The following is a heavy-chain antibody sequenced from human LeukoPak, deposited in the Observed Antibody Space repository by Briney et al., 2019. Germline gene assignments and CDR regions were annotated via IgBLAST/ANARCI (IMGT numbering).Heavy chain of an antibody. D-gene: IGHD1-14*01. CDR3: ASRIW. Sequence: GGSLRLSCVASGFTFDDYGMSWVRQAPGKGLEWVSLMYTGGATYYADSVKGRFTITRDNSKNTLYLQMNSLRAEDTAVYYCASRIWWGQGTLVSVFS. V-gene: IGHV3-53*01. J-gene: IGHJ4*02. CDR2: MYTGGAT. CDR1: GFTFDDYG.